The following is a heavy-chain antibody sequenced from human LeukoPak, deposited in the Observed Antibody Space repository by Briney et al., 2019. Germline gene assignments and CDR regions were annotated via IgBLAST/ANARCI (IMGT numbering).Heavy chain of an antibody. D-gene: IGHD3-10*01. CDR1: GFTFSSYA. J-gene: IGHJ6*02. CDR3: AKESRLWFGELPYYYYGMDV. CDR2: ISGSGGST. V-gene: IGHV3-23*01. Sequence: SGGSLRLSCAASGFTFSSYAMSWVRQAPGKGLEWVSAISGSGGSTYYADSVKGRLTISRDNSKNTLYLQMNSLRAEDTAVYYCAKESRLWFGELPYYYYGMDVWGQGTTVTVSS.